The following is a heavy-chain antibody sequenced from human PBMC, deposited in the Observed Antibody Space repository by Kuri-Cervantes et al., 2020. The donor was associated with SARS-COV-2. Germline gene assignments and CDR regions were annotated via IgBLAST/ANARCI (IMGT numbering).Heavy chain of an antibody. CDR3: ARGPHCSSTSCNRDY. V-gene: IGHV4-39*01. CDR1: SGSISRSYYY. Sequence: SETLSLTCTVSSGSISRSYYYWDWIRQPPGGRLEWIGNIYYSGSTYYNPSLESRVTISLDTSKNQFSLRLSPVTAADTAVYYCARGPHCSSTSCNRDYWGQGTLVTVSS. D-gene: IGHD2-2*01. J-gene: IGHJ4*02. CDR2: IYYSGST.